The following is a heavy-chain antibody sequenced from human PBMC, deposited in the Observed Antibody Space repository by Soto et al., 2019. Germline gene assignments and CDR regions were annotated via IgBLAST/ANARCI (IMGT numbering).Heavy chain of an antibody. V-gene: IGHV4-31*03. CDR1: GDSVYSRPHS. J-gene: IGHJ4*02. Sequence: QVQLRESGPGLLKPSQTLSLTCTVSGDSVYSRPHSWTWIRQLPDKGLEYIGYIFYSGTTYYNPSLKDRVTIALDTSKNQFYLSLTSVTAADTAVYYCAGPTSYFEYWGQGTLVNVSS. CDR2: IFYSGTT. CDR3: AGPTSYFEY.